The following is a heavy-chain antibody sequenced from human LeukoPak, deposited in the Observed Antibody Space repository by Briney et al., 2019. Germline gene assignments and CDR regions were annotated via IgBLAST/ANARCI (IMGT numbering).Heavy chain of an antibody. Sequence: SETLSLTCAVYGGSFSGYYWSWIRQPPGKGLEWIGEINHSGSTNYNPSLKSRVTISVDTSKNQFSLKLSSVTAADTAVYYCAGEGGSGWSSDISFFDYWGQGTLVTVSS. CDR1: GGSFSGYY. V-gene: IGHV4-34*01. CDR2: INHSGST. D-gene: IGHD6-19*01. J-gene: IGHJ4*02. CDR3: AGEGGSGWSSDISFFDY.